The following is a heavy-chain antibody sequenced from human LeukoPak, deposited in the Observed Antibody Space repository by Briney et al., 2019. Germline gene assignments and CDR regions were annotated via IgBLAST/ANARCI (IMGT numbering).Heavy chain of an antibody. V-gene: IGHV3-23*01. D-gene: IGHD4-17*01. CDR2: ISGSGGST. Sequence: GGSLRLSCAASGFTFSSYAMSWVRQAPGKGLEWVSAISGSGGSTYYADSVKGRFTISRDNPKNTLYLQMNSLRAEDTAVYYCAKNYGDYEYYFDYWGQGTLVTVSS. CDR1: GFTFSSYA. CDR3: AKNYGDYEYYFDY. J-gene: IGHJ4*02.